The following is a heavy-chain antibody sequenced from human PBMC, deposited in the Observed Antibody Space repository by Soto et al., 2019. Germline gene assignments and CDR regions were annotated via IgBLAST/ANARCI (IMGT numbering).Heavy chain of an antibody. Sequence: EVQLVESGGGLVKPGGSLRLSCAASGFTFSSYSMNWVRQAPGKGLEWVSSISSSSSYIYYADSVKGRFTISRDNAKNSLYLQMNSLRAEDTAVYYCARDIVYGDYGGWYFDLWGRGTLVTVSS. CDR1: GFTFSSYS. D-gene: IGHD4-17*01. V-gene: IGHV3-21*01. CDR2: ISSSSSYI. J-gene: IGHJ2*01. CDR3: ARDIVYGDYGGWYFDL.